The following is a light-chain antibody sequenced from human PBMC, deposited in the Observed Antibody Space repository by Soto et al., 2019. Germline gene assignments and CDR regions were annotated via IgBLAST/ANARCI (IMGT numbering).Light chain of an antibody. CDR2: GAS. CDR1: QSVSSN. V-gene: IGKV3-15*01. CDR3: QQYNNWPPWT. Sequence: EIVMTQSPATLSVSPGERATLSCRASQSVSSNLAWYQQKPGQAPRLLIYGASTRATGVPARFSGSGSGTEFTLTISSLQSDDFVVYYCQQYNNWPPWTFGQGTKVEI. J-gene: IGKJ1*01.